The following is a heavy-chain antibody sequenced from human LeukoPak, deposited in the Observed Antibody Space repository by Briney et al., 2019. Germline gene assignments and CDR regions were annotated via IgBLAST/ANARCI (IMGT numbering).Heavy chain of an antibody. CDR1: GYNFTNYW. CDR2: IDPTDSYT. D-gene: IGHD4-17*01. V-gene: IGHV5-10-1*01. J-gene: IGHJ6*02. Sequence: GESLKISCKGSGYNFTNYWITWVRQMSGKGLEWMGKIDPTDSYTDYSPSFQGHVTISADKSISTAYLQWSSLKASDTAMYYCARLRYYGMDAWGQGTTVTVSS. CDR3: ARLRYYGMDA.